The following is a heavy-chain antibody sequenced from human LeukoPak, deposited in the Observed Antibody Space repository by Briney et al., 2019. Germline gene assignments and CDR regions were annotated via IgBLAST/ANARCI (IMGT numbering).Heavy chain of an antibody. CDR3: ARIAADAFDI. V-gene: IGHV4-59*01. D-gene: IGHD6-13*01. Sequence: PSETLSLTCTVSGGSIRSYYWSWIRQPPPKGLEWIGYINYSGSTNYNPSLTSRVTISVDASTIPFSLKLSSVTAAATAVYYCARIAADAFDIWGQGTIVTVSS. J-gene: IGHJ3*02. CDR2: INYSGST. CDR1: GGSIRSYY.